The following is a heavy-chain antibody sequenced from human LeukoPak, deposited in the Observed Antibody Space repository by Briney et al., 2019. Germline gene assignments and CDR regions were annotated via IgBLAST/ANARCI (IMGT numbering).Heavy chain of an antibody. Sequence: SETLSLTCTVSGGSISSYYWSWIRQPPGKGLEWIGCMSYSGSTYQNPSLKSRVTISVDTSKNQFSLKLSSVTAADTAVYYCARVIYDTSGFGYFDYWGQGTLVTVSS. CDR3: ARVIYDTSGFGYFDY. J-gene: IGHJ4*02. CDR1: GGSISSYY. CDR2: MSYSGST. D-gene: IGHD3-22*01. V-gene: IGHV4-30-4*08.